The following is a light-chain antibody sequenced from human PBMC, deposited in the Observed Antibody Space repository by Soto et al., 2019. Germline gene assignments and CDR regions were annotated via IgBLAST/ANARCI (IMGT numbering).Light chain of an antibody. CDR3: AAWDDSLNGYV. CDR1: SSNIGSNT. J-gene: IGLJ1*01. CDR2: SSN. Sequence: QAVVTQPPSASGTPGQRVTISCSGSSSNIGSNTVSWYQQLPGTAPKLLIYSSNRRPSGVPDRFSGSKSGTSASLAISGLQSEDEADYYCAAWDDSLNGYVFGTGTKLTVL. V-gene: IGLV1-44*01.